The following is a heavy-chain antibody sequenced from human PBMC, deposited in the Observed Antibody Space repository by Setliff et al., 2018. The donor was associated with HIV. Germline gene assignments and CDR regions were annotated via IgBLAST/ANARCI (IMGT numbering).Heavy chain of an antibody. CDR3: ATYADRESNRFDP. CDR1: GGSISSNY. Sequence: PSETLSLTCTVSGGSISSNYWTWIRQPAGKGLEWIGSIYYSGSTYYNPSLKSRVTISVDTSKNQFSLKLSSVTAADTAVYYCATYADRESNRFDPWGQGILVTVSS. D-gene: IGHD3-10*01. V-gene: IGHV4-59*05. CDR2: IYYSGST. J-gene: IGHJ5*02.